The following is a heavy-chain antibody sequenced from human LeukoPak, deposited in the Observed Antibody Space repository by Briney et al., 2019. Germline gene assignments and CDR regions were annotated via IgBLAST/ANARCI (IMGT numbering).Heavy chain of an antibody. CDR2: ISGSGGST. CDR1: GFTFSSYA. V-gene: IGHV3-23*01. D-gene: IGHD3-10*01. J-gene: IGHJ4*02. CDR3: AIAPELLWFGELLDYFDY. Sequence: PGGSLRLSCAASGFTFSSYAMSWVRQAPGKGLEWVSAISGSGGSTYYADSVKGRFTISRDNSKNTLYLQMNSLIAEDTAVYYCAIAPELLWFGELLDYFDYWGQGTLVTVSS.